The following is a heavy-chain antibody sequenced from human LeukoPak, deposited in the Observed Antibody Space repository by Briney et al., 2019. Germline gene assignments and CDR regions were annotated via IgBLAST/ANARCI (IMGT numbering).Heavy chain of an antibody. CDR3: ARHRRDYGDYDWFDP. CDR2: IYPGDSDT. J-gene: IGHJ5*02. CDR1: GYSFTSYW. D-gene: IGHD4-17*01. V-gene: IGHV5-51*01. Sequence: GESLKISCKGSGYSFTSYWIGWVRQMPGKGLEWMGIIYPGDSDTRYSPSFQGQVTISAHKSISTAYLQWSSLKASDTAMYYCARHRRDYGDYDWFDPWGQGTLVTVSS.